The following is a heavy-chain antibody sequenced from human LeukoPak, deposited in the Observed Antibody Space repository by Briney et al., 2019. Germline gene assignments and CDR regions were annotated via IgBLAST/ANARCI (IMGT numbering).Heavy chain of an antibody. CDR3: ATPEYSSSSGFSYYYYMDV. CDR1: GGTFSSYA. CDR2: IIPIFGTA. D-gene: IGHD6-6*01. Sequence: ASVKVSCKASGGTFSSYAISWVRQAPGQGLERMGGIIPIFGTANYAQKFQGRVTITTDESTSTAYMELSSLRSEDTAVYYCATPEYSSSSGFSYYYYMDVWGKGTTVTVSS. V-gene: IGHV1-69*05. J-gene: IGHJ6*03.